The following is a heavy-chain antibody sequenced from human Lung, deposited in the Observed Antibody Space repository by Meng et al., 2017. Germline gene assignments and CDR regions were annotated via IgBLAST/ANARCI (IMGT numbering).Heavy chain of an antibody. CDR1: GGSFSDYY. CDR2: INHSGST. V-gene: IGHV4-34*01. D-gene: IGHD4-11*01. J-gene: IGHJ4*02. Sequence: QVTLQQWGAGLLKPSATLSLTCVVSGGSFSDYYWSWIRQPPGKGLEWIGEINHSGSTNYNPSLESRATISVDTSQNNLSLKLSSVTAADSAVYYCARGPTTMAHDFDYWGQGTLVTASS. CDR3: ARGPTTMAHDFDY.